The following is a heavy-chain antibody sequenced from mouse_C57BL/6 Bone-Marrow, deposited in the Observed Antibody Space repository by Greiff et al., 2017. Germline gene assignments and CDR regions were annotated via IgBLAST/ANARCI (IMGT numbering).Heavy chain of an antibody. CDR2: ISYDGSN. J-gene: IGHJ3*01. CDR1: GYSITSGYY. Sequence: EVKLQESGPGLVKPSQSLSLTCSVTGYSITSGYYWNWIRQFPGNKLEWMGYISYDGSNNYNPSLKNRISITRDTSKNQFFLKLSSVTTEDTATYYCTRGGLRPHWAWFAYWGQGTLVTVSA. CDR3: TRGGLRPHWAWFAY. V-gene: IGHV3-6*01. D-gene: IGHD2-4*01.